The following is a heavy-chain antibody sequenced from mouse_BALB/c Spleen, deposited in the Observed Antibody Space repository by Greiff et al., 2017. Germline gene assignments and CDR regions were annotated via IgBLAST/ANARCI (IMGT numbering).Heavy chain of an antibody. Sequence: EVKLQESGGGLVKPGGSLKLSCAASGFAFSSYDMSWVRQTPEKRLEWVAYISSGGGSTYYPDTVKGRFTISRDNAKNTLYLQMSSLKSEDTAMYYCARHGGNPAWFAYWGQGTLVTVSA. CDR2: ISSGGGST. J-gene: IGHJ3*01. V-gene: IGHV5-12-1*01. D-gene: IGHD2-1*01. CDR3: ARHGGNPAWFAY. CDR1: GFAFSSYD.